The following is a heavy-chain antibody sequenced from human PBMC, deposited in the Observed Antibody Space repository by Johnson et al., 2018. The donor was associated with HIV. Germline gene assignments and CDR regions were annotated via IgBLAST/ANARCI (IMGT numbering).Heavy chain of an antibody. CDR2: ISGSGGST. V-gene: IGHV3-23*01. CDR3: ARLKNGAFDI. CDR1: GFTFSSYA. D-gene: IGHD2-8*01. J-gene: IGHJ3*02. Sequence: SLRLSCAASGFTFSSYAMSWVRQAPGKGLEWVSAISGSGGSTYFADSVKGRFPISRDNSKNTLFLQMNSLRVEDTAVYYCARLKNGAFDIWGQGTMVTVSS.